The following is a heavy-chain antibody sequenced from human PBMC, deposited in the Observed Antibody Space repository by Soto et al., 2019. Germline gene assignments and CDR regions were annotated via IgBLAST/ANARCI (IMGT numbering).Heavy chain of an antibody. CDR2: IYYSGST. J-gene: IGHJ5*02. CDR1: GGSISSGGYY. D-gene: IGHD1-26*01. CDR3: ARDTNTTGGNWFDP. V-gene: IGHV4-31*01. Sequence: PSETLSLTCTVSGGSISSGGYYWSWIRQHPGKGLEWIGYIYYSGSTYYNPSLKSLVTISVDTTKNQFSLRLSSVTAADTAVYYCARDTNTTGGNWFDPWGQGTLVTVSS.